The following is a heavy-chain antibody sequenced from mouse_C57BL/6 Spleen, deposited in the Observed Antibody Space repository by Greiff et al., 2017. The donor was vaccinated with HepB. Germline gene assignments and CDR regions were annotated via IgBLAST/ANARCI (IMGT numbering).Heavy chain of an antibody. Sequence: VQLQQSGPELVKPGASVKMSCKASGYTFTDYNMHWVKQSHGKSLEWIGYINPNNGGTSYNQKFKGKATLTVNKSSSTAYMELRSLTSEDSAVYYCARGYGSSYGFDYWGQGTTLTVSS. CDR2: INPNNGGT. D-gene: IGHD1-1*01. J-gene: IGHJ2*01. CDR1: GYTFTDYN. CDR3: ARGYGSSYGFDY. V-gene: IGHV1-22*01.